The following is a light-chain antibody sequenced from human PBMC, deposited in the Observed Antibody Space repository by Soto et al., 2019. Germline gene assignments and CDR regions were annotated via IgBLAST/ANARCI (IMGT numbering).Light chain of an antibody. V-gene: IGKV3-15*01. CDR1: QSVSDN. Sequence: EIVLTQSPGTLSLSPGERGTLSCRASQSVSDNYLAWYQHKPGEAPRLLIFGASTRATGIPARFSGGGSGTEFTLTISSLQSEDFAVYYCQQYSDWPPWTFGQGTKVEIK. J-gene: IGKJ1*01. CDR3: QQYSDWPPWT. CDR2: GAS.